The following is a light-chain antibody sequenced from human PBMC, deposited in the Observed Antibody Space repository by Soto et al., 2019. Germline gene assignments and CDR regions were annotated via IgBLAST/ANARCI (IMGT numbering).Light chain of an antibody. Sequence: DIQMTQSPSSLSASVGDRVTITCQASQDISNYLNWDQQKPGKAPKLVIYDASNLETGVPSRFSGSGSGTDFTFTISSLQPEDIATYYCQQYDNLPWTFGQGTKVEIK. CDR3: QQYDNLPWT. V-gene: IGKV1-33*01. J-gene: IGKJ1*01. CDR1: QDISNY. CDR2: DAS.